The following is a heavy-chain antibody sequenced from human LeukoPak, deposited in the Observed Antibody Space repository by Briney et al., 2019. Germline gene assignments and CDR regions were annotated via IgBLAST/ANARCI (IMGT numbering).Heavy chain of an antibody. D-gene: IGHD3-10*01. J-gene: IGHJ4*02. V-gene: IGHV4-61*02. CDR2: IYTSGST. Sequence: SQTLSLTCTVSGGSLSSGSYYWSWIRQPAGSGLEWIGRIYTSGSTNYNPSLKSRVTLSVDTSKNQFSLKLSSGSAADTAVYYCAREGSRDYCSGSSYFDYWGQGTLVTVSS. CDR1: GGSLSSGSYY. CDR3: AREGSRDYCSGSSYFDY.